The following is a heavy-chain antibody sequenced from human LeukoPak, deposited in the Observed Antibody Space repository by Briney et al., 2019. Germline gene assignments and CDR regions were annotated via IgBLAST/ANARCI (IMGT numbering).Heavy chain of an antibody. CDR2: INWNGGST. J-gene: IGHJ4*02. V-gene: IGHV3-20*04. CDR1: GFTFDGYG. D-gene: IGHD3-9*01. Sequence: GGSLRLSCAASGFTFDGYGMIWVRQAPGKGLEWVSGINWNGGSTGYADSVKGRFTISRDNAKNSLYLQMNSLRAEDTALYYCARARSTGYYVADYWGQGTLVTVSS. CDR3: ARARSTGYYVADY.